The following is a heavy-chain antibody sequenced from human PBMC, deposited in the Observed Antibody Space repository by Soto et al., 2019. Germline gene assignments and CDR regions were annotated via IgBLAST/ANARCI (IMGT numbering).Heavy chain of an antibody. J-gene: IGHJ5*02. CDR2: IIPIFGTP. CDR3: ARGRDSSGFQNMFRFDP. CDR1: GGTFSSYA. D-gene: IGHD3-22*01. Sequence: QVQLMQSGAEVKKPGSSVKVSCKASGGTFSSYAINWVRQAPGQGLEWMGGIIPIFGTPNYAKKLQGRVTITADESTSTAFMELSSLRSEDTAVYYCARGRDSSGFQNMFRFDPWGQGTLVTVSS. V-gene: IGHV1-69*01.